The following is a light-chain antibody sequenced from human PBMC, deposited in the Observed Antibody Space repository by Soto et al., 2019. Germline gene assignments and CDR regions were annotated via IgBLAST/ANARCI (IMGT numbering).Light chain of an antibody. CDR3: QQYGSSPRT. J-gene: IGKJ1*01. V-gene: IGKV3-20*01. Sequence: EMVLTQSPGTLSLSPGERATLSWRASQRISDSYLAWYQQKPGQAPRLLIYGASSRATGIPERFSGSGSVTDFTLTISRLEPEDFAVYFCQQYGSSPRTFGQGTKVDIK. CDR1: QRISDSY. CDR2: GAS.